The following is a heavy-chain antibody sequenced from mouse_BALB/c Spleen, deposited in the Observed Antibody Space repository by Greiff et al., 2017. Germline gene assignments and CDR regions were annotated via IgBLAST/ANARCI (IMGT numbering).Heavy chain of an antibody. CDR2: IYPGDGDT. Sequence: VQVVESGAELVRPGSSVKISCKASGYAFSSYWMNWVKQRPGQGLEWIGQIYPGDGDTNYNGKFKGKATLTADKSSSTAYMQLSSLTSEDSAVYFCARSGSYAMDYWGQGTSVTVSS. D-gene: IGHD4-1*01. CDR1: GYAFSSYW. V-gene: IGHV1-80*01. CDR3: ARSGSYAMDY. J-gene: IGHJ4*01.